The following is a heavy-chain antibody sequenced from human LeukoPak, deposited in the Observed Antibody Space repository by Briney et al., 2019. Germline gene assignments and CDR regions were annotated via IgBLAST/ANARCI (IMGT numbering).Heavy chain of an antibody. CDR1: GFTFSSYG. J-gene: IGHJ6*02. CDR3: ARPPGLAGLYSYYYGVDV. V-gene: IGHV3-30*03. D-gene: IGHD6-19*01. Sequence: PGRSLRLSCAVSGFTFSSYGMHWVRQAPGKGLEWVAVISYDGSNKYYADSVKGRFTISRDNSNNTLYLQMSGLRDEDTAVYFCARPPGLAGLYSYYYGVDVWGQGTTVTVSS. CDR2: ISYDGSNK.